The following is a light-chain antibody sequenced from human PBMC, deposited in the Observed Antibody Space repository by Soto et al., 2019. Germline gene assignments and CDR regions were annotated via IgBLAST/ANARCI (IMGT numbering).Light chain of an antibody. CDR2: DAS. J-gene: IGKJ2*02. V-gene: IGKV3-11*01. Sequence: EIVLTQSPVTLSLSPGERATLSCRASQSVRTYLAWYQQRPGQAPRLLIYDASNRATGIPARFSGSGSGTDFTSTISSLEPEDFAVYYCQHRNSWPGTFGQATNREIK. CDR3: QHRNSWPGT. CDR1: QSVRTY.